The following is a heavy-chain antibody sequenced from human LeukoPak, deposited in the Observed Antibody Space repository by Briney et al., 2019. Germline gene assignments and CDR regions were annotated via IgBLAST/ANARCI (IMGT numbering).Heavy chain of an antibody. CDR2: IKSDGST. V-gene: IGHV3-74*01. CDR3: ARAPSEIGGYYPEYFRH. Sequence: PGGCLRLSCVASGFTFSSYWMHWVRQAPGKGLVWVSRIKSDGSTNYADSVKGRFTISRDNAKNTVSLQMNSLRAEDTGVYFCARAPSEIGGYYPEYFRHWGQGTLVTVSS. CDR1: GFTFSSYW. D-gene: IGHD3-22*01. J-gene: IGHJ1*01.